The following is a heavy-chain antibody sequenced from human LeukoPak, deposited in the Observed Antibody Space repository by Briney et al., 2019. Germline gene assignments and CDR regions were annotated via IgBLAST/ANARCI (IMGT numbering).Heavy chain of an antibody. V-gene: IGHV3-30*02. CDR1: GFTFSSYG. Sequence: GGSLRLSCAASGFTFSSYGMHWVRQAPGKGLEWVAFIRYDGSNKYYADSVKGRFTIPRDNSKNTLYLQMNSLRAEDTAVYYCANTGYSSGWRHFDYWGQGTLVTVSS. D-gene: IGHD6-19*01. CDR3: ANTGYSSGWRHFDY. J-gene: IGHJ4*02. CDR2: IRYDGSNK.